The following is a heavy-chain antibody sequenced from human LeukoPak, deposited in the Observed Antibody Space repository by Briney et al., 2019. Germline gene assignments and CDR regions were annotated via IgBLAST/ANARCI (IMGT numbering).Heavy chain of an antibody. Sequence: PSETLSLTCTVSGGSVSSGSYYWSWIRQPPGKGLEWIGYIYYSGSTNYNPSLKSRVTISVDTSKNQFTLKLSPVTAADTAAYYCARDSRYSSGWFFDYWGQGTLVTVSS. CDR2: IYYSGST. CDR3: ARDSRYSSGWFFDY. CDR1: GGSVSSGSYY. D-gene: IGHD6-19*01. J-gene: IGHJ4*02. V-gene: IGHV4-61*01.